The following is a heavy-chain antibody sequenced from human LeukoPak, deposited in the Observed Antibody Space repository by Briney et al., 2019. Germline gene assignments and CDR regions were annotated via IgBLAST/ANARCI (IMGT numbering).Heavy chain of an antibody. J-gene: IGHJ3*02. CDR2: INPNSGGT. V-gene: IGHV1-2*02. D-gene: IGHD1-7*01. CDR3: ASQYNWNYPDAFDI. CDR1: GYTFTGYY. Sequence: GASVKVSCKASGYTFTGYYMHWVRQAPGQGLEWMGWINPNSGGTNYAQKFQGRVTMTRDTSISTAYMELSRLRSDDTAVYYCASQYNWNYPDAFDIWGQGTMVTVSS.